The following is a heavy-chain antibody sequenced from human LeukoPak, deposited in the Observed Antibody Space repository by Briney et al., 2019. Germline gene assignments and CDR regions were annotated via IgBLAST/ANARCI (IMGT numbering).Heavy chain of an antibody. J-gene: IGHJ6*03. D-gene: IGHD7-27*01. CDR1: GGSISSYY. CDR2: IYYSGST. Sequence: PSETLSLTCTVSGGSISSYYWSWIRQPPGKGLEWIGYIYYSGSTNYNPSLKSRVTISIDTSKNQFSLKLSSVTAADTAVYYCARGTGDRYYYYYMDVWGKGTTVIVCS. CDR3: ARGTGDRYYYYYMDV. V-gene: IGHV4-59*01.